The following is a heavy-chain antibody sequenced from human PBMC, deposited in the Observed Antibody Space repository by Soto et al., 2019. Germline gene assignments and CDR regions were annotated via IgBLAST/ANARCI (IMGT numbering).Heavy chain of an antibody. CDR1: GGTFSRYA. CDR2: IIPIFGTA. J-gene: IGHJ6*02. Sequence: QVQLVQSGAEVKKPGSSVKVSCKASGGTFSRYAISWVRQAPGQGLEWMGGIIPIFGTANYAQKFQGRVTITADESTSTAYMELSSLRSEDTAVYYCARAGGGRSYYYYGMDVWGQGTTVTVSS. V-gene: IGHV1-69*01. D-gene: IGHD1-26*01. CDR3: ARAGGGRSYYYYGMDV.